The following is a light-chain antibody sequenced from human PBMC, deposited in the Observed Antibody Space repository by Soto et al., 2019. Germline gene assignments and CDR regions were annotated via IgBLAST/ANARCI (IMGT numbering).Light chain of an antibody. CDR2: GAS. V-gene: IGKV3-20*01. CDR3: QQYGSSPGIT. J-gene: IGKJ5*01. CDR1: QSVSSSY. Sequence: EIVLTQSPGTLSLSPGERATLSCRASQSVSSSYLAWYQQKPGQAPRLLIYGASSRATGIPDRFSGSGSRTDFTLTISRLEPEDFAVYYCQQYGSSPGITFGQGTRLEIK.